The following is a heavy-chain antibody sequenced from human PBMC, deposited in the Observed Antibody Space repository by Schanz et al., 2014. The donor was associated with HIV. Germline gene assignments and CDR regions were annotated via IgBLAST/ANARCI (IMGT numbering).Heavy chain of an antibody. CDR3: ARNPYQLLPFDS. J-gene: IGHJ4*02. CDR2: IKPNSGDT. D-gene: IGHD2-15*01. CDR1: GYTFTDYY. V-gene: IGHV1-2*02. Sequence: QVQLVQSGAEVKKPGSSVKVSCKASGYTFTDYYIHWVRQAPGQGLEGMGWIKPNSGDTYYAQKFQGKVTMTRDTSITTASLELSRLRSDDTAVYFCARNPYQLLPFDSWGQGTLVTVSS.